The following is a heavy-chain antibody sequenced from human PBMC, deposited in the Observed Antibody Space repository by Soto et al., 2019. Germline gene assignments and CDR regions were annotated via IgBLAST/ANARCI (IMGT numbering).Heavy chain of an antibody. J-gene: IGHJ6*02. D-gene: IGHD2-2*01. CDR3: AKDHLIVVVPAAIGGLFGLSMDV. Sequence: GSLRLSCAASGFTFSSYGMHWVRQAPGKGLEWVAVISYDGSNKYYADSVKGRFTISRDNSKNTLYLQMNSLRAEDTAVYYCAKDHLIVVVPAAIGGLFGLSMDVWGQGTTVTVSS. CDR1: GFTFSSYG. V-gene: IGHV3-30*18. CDR2: ISYDGSNK.